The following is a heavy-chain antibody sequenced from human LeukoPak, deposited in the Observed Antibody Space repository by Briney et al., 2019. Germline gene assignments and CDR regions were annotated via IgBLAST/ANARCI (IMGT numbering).Heavy chain of an antibody. V-gene: IGHV3-30*18. J-gene: IGHJ4*02. CDR1: GFTFSRYG. D-gene: IGHD5-18*01. Sequence: PGRSLRLSCEASGFTFSRYGMHWVRQAPGKGLDWVAVISYDGKDKHYADSVKGRFTISRDNPKNTLYLQMNSLRAEDTAVYYCAKDRDTYGSIYYFDDWGQGTLVTVSS. CDR3: AKDRDTYGSIYYFDD. CDR2: ISYDGKDK.